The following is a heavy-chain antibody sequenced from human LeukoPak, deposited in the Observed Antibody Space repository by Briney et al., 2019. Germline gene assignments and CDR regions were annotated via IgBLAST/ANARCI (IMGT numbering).Heavy chain of an antibody. CDR3: ARGGIYDYVWGRKPFDY. D-gene: IGHD3-16*01. V-gene: IGHV3-21*01. CDR2: ISSSSSYI. CDR1: GFTFSSYS. Sequence: PGGSLRLSCAASGFTFSSYSMNWVRHAPGRGLEWVSSISSSSSYIYYADSVKGRFTISRDNAKNSLYLQMNSLRAEDTAVYYCARGGIYDYVWGRKPFDYWGQGTLVTVSS. J-gene: IGHJ4*02.